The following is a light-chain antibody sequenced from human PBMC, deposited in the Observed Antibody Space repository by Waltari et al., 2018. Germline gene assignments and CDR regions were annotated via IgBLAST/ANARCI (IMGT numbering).Light chain of an antibody. Sequence: DFQMTQSPSTLSASVGDRVIMTCRASQSISNLLAWYQQKLGQAPNLLIYLASRLQSGVPSRFSGSGSGTEFNLTISCLQPDEFATYHCQQYNTYSGGTFGQGTKVEIK. J-gene: IGKJ1*01. CDR3: QQYNTYSGGT. CDR1: QSISNL. CDR2: LAS. V-gene: IGKV1-5*03.